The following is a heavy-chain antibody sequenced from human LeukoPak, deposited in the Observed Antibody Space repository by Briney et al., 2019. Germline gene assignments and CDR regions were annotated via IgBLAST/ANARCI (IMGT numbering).Heavy chain of an antibody. CDR1: GFTSSNYA. V-gene: IGHV3-23*01. CDR3: ARGTYYYDSSGQYYFDY. CDR2: ISGSGSTT. Sequence: PGGSLRLSCAASGFTSSNYAMSWVRQAPGKGLEWASAISGSGSTTYYADSVKGRFTISRDNSKNTLYLQMNSLRAEDTAVYYCARGTYYYDSSGQYYFDYWGQGTLVTVSS. J-gene: IGHJ4*02. D-gene: IGHD3-22*01.